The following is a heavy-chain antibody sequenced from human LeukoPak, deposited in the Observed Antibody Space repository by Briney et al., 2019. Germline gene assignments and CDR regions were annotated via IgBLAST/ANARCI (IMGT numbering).Heavy chain of an antibody. Sequence: SETLSLXCAVSGYSISSGYYWGWIRQPPGKGLEWIGSIYHSGSTYYNPSLKSRVTISVDTSKNQFSLKLSSVTAADTAVYYCARLTTTIFLNWFDPWGQGTLVTVSS. CDR3: ARLTTTIFLNWFDP. CDR2: IYHSGST. D-gene: IGHD3-3*01. V-gene: IGHV4-38-2*01. J-gene: IGHJ5*02. CDR1: GYSISSGYY.